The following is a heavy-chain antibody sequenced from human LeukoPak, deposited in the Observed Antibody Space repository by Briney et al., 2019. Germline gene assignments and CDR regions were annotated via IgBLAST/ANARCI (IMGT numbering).Heavy chain of an antibody. D-gene: IGHD6-13*01. Sequence: ASVKVSCKASGYTFTSYYMHWVRQAPGQGLEWMGIINPSGGSTSYAQKFQGRVTMTRDTSTSTVYMELSSLRSEDTAVYYCARDASFIAVASYGMDVWGQGTTVTVSS. J-gene: IGHJ6*02. CDR1: GYTFTSYY. CDR2: INPSGGST. V-gene: IGHV1-46*01. CDR3: ARDASFIAVASYGMDV.